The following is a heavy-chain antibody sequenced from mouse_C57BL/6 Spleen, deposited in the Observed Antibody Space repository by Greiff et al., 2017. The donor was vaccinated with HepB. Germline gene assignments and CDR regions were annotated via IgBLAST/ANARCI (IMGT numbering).Heavy chain of an antibody. CDR3: VRDSNYEDYAMDY. V-gene: IGHV10-1*01. D-gene: IGHD2-5*01. CDR1: GFSFNTYA. J-gene: IGHJ4*01. Sequence: DVMLVESGGGLVQPKGSLKLSCAASGFSFNTYAMNWVRQAPGKGLEWVARIRSKSNNYATYYADSVKDRFTISRDDSESMLYLQMNNLKTEDTAMYYCVRDSNYEDYAMDYWGQGTSVTVSS. CDR2: IRSKSNNYAT.